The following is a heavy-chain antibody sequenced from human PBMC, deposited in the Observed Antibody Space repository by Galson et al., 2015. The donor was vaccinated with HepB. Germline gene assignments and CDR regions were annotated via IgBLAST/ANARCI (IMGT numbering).Heavy chain of an antibody. CDR1: GFTFSSYA. Sequence: SLRLSCAASGFTFSSYAMHWVRQAPGKGLEWVAVISYDGSNKYYADSVKGRFTISRDNSKNTQYLQMNSLRAEDTAVYYCSSPGWIQLWRGFDSWGQGTLVTVSS. J-gene: IGHJ4*02. CDR2: ISYDGSNK. V-gene: IGHV3-30*04. D-gene: IGHD5-18*01. CDR3: SSPGWIQLWRGFDS.